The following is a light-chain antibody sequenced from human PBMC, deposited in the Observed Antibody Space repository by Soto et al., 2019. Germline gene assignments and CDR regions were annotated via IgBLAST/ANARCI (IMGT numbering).Light chain of an antibody. CDR2: DAS. Sequence: DIQMTQSPSTLSASVGDRVTITCRASQSISSWLAWYQQKPGKAPKLLIYDASSLESGVPSRFSGSGSGTEFTLTISSLKPDDFATYYCQQYNSYSWTFCQGTKVEIK. CDR3: QQYNSYSWT. CDR1: QSISSW. J-gene: IGKJ1*01. V-gene: IGKV1-5*01.